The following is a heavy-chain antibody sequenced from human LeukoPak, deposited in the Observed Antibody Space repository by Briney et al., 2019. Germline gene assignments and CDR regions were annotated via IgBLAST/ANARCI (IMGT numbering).Heavy chain of an antibody. CDR2: IKQDGSEK. Sequence: GGSLRLSCAASGFTFSSYWMSWVRQAPGKGLEWVANIKQDGSEKYYVDSVKGRFTISRDNAKNSLYLQMNSLRAEDTAVYYCAKVGGAGYCSSTSCYHFDYWGQGTLVTVSS. CDR1: GFTFSSYW. D-gene: IGHD2-2*01. V-gene: IGHV3-7*03. J-gene: IGHJ4*02. CDR3: AKVGGAGYCSSTSCYHFDY.